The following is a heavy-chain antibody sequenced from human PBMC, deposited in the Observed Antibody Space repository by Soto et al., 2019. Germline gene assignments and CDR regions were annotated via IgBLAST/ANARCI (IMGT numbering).Heavy chain of an antibody. Sequence: GGSLRLSCAASGVGFSTSWMSWVRQAPGKGLEWVGRILSKNDGRTTDYPAPVKGRFIISRDDSKNELYLQMNGLKTEDTAVYYCSTYDYVWGTYRVRWAYWGQGTLVTVSS. J-gene: IGHJ4*02. CDR3: STYDYVWGTYRVRWAY. D-gene: IGHD3-16*02. CDR1: GVGFSTSW. V-gene: IGHV3-15*01. CDR2: ILSKNDGRTT.